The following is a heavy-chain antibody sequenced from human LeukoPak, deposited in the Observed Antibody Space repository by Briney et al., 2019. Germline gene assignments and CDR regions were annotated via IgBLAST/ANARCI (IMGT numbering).Heavy chain of an antibody. Sequence: ASVKVSCKASGGTFSSYAISWVRQAPGQGLEWMGGIIPIFGTANYAQKFQGRVTITTDESTSTAYMELSSLRSEDMAVYYCARSHYYDSSGYYYVFDYWGQGTLVTVSS. J-gene: IGHJ4*02. CDR3: ARSHYYDSSGYYYVFDY. D-gene: IGHD3-22*01. V-gene: IGHV1-69*05. CDR2: IIPIFGTA. CDR1: GGTFSSYA.